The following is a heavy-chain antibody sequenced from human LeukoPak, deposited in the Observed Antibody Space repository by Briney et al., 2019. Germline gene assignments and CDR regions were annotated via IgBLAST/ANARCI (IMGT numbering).Heavy chain of an antibody. V-gene: IGHV3-30*18. D-gene: IGHD3-10*01. Sequence: GGSLRLSCAASGFTFSSYGMHWVRQAPGKGLEWVAVISYDGSNKYYADSVKGGLTISRDNSKKTLYMQMNSLRAEDTAVYYCAKARGVGCYYGSGSYFTFDYWGQGTLVTVSS. CDR2: ISYDGSNK. CDR3: AKARGVGCYYGSGSYFTFDY. J-gene: IGHJ4*02. CDR1: GFTFSSYG.